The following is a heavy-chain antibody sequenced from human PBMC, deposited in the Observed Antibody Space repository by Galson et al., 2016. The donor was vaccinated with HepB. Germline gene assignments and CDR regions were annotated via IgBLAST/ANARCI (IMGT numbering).Heavy chain of an antibody. CDR3: AKGFGLWDY. CDR2: ISGSGGST. V-gene: IGHV3-23*01. CDR1: GFTFITYA. D-gene: IGHD3-16*01. Sequence: SLRLSCAASGFTFITYAMSWVRQAPGKGLEWVSTISGSGGSTYYADSVKGRFTISRDNSKNMLYLQMNSLRAEDTAVYYGAKGFGLWDYWGQGTLVTVSS. J-gene: IGHJ4*02.